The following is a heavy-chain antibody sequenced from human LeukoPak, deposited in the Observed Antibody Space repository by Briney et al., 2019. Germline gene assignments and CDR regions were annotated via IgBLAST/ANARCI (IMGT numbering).Heavy chain of an antibody. J-gene: IGHJ3*02. CDR3: ARAPRPVDTAMVTAFDI. D-gene: IGHD5-18*01. Sequence: GASVKVSCKASGGTFSSYAISWVRQAPGQGLEWMGGIIPIFGTANYAQKFQGRVTITADESTSTAYMELSSLRSEDTAVYYCARAPRPVDTAMVTAFDIWGQGTMVTVSS. V-gene: IGHV1-69*13. CDR1: GGTFSSYA. CDR2: IIPIFGTA.